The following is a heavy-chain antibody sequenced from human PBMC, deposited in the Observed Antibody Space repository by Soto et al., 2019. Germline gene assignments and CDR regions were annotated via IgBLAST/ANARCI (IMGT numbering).Heavy chain of an antibody. CDR2: ISGSGGST. CDR3: AKTEYDDVDPGELDYFAY. Sequence: VVSLRLSCAASGVTFSSYAMSWVRQAPGKGLEWVSAISGSGGSTYYADSVKGRFTISRDNSKNTLYLQMNSLRAEDTAVYYCAKTEYDDVDPGELDYFAYWGQGTLVTVSS. CDR1: GVTFSSYA. D-gene: IGHD3-3*01. V-gene: IGHV3-23*01. J-gene: IGHJ4*02.